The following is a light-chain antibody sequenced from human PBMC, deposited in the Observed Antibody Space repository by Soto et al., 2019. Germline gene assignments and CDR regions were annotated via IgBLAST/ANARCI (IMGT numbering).Light chain of an antibody. CDR1: QSVSSSY. CDR3: QQYGSSPPIT. Sequence: VMTQSPATLSLSPGEGATLSCRASQSVSSSYLAWYQQKPGQAPRLLIYGASSRATGIPDRFSGSGSGTDFTLTISRLEPEDFAVYYCQQYGSSPPITCGQGTRLEIK. V-gene: IGKV3-20*01. J-gene: IGKJ5*01. CDR2: GAS.